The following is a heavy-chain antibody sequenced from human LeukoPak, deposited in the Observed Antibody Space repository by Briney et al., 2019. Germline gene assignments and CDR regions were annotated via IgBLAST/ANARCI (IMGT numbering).Heavy chain of an antibody. Sequence: GGSLRLSCAASGFTVSSNYMSWVRQAPGKGLEWVSVIYSGGSTYYADSVKGRFTISRDNSKNTLYLQMNSLRAEDTAVYYCARDRQQKRYSSGWNYYYYMDVWGKGTTVTISS. CDR1: GFTVSSNY. CDR3: ARDRQQKRYSSGWNYYYYMDV. CDR2: IYSGGST. D-gene: IGHD6-19*01. V-gene: IGHV3-66*01. J-gene: IGHJ6*03.